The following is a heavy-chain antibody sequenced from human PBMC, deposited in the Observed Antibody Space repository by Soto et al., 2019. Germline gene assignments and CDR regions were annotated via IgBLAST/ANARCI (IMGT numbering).Heavy chain of an antibody. Sequence: GGSLRLSCAASGFTFSSYAMHWVRQAPGKGLEWVAVISYDGSNKYYADSVKGRFTISRDNSKNTLYLQMNSLRAEDTAVYYCASWGYGGRAGYSYGPDAFDIWGQGTMVTVSS. CDR2: ISYDGSNK. D-gene: IGHD5-18*01. V-gene: IGHV3-30-3*01. J-gene: IGHJ3*02. CDR1: GFTFSSYA. CDR3: ASWGYGGRAGYSYGPDAFDI.